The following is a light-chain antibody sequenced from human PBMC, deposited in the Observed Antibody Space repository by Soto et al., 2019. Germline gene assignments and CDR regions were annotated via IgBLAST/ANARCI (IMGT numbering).Light chain of an antibody. CDR2: AAS. V-gene: IGKV1-9*01. J-gene: IGKJ3*01. CDR1: QGISSS. Sequence: DIQLTQSPSFLSASVGDRVTITCRASQGISSSLAWYQQKPGKAPKLLIDAASTLQSGAPSTFSGRGSGTEFTLTTSSLQPEDVANYDWQQLKSYPLTFGPGTKVDIK. CDR3: QQLKSYPLT.